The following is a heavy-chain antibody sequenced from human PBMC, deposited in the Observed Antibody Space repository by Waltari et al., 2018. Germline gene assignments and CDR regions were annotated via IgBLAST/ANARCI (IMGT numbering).Heavy chain of an antibody. V-gene: IGHV1-18*01. Sequence: QVQLVQSGPEVKKPGASVKVSCKASGYTLTSYSINWVRQAPGEGLEWMGWISGYNDDTNYAQKFQGRVTMTTDTSTSTVYMELRSLRSDDTAVYYCARGLRFYDYIWGSYRYGWFDPWGHGTLVTVSS. J-gene: IGHJ5*02. CDR3: ARGLRFYDYIWGSYRYGWFDP. D-gene: IGHD3-16*02. CDR2: ISGYNDDT. CDR1: GYTLTSYS.